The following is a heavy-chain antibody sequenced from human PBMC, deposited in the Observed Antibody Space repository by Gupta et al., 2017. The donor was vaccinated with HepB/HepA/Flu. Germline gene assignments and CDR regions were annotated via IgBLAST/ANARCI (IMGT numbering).Heavy chain of an antibody. Sequence: QVQLQQWGAGLLTPSETLSLSCAVYGGSFSGYYWSWIRQPPGKGLEWIGEIIHSGSTNYNPSLKSRVTISADTSKNKFSLKVISVTAADTAVYYCARRGDYTWYMDVGGKGTTVTVSS. CDR3: ARRGDYTWYMDV. CDR2: IIHSGST. V-gene: IGHV4-34*12. CDR1: GGSFSGYY. J-gene: IGHJ6*03. D-gene: IGHD2-21*02.